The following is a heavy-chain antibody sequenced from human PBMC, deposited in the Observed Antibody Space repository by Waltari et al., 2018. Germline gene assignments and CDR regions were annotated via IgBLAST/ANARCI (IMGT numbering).Heavy chain of an antibody. Sequence: DVQLLESGGGLVRPGGSLRLSCAASEFTFVAYGLTWVRQAPGRGLEWVSGISGSGSETYYANSVSGRFTMSRDNSKDTVYLQMDDVRADDTAVYYCASRGTDGVQRHHFYYGVDVWGQGTTVTVSS. J-gene: IGHJ6*02. CDR2: ISGSGSET. D-gene: IGHD3-16*01. CDR3: ASRGTDGVQRHHFYYGVDV. V-gene: IGHV3-23*01. CDR1: EFTFVAYG.